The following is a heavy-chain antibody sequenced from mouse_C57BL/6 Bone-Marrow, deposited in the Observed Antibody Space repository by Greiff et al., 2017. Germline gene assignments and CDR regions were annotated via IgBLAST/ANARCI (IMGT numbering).Heavy chain of an antibody. J-gene: IGHJ3*01. V-gene: IGHV14-4*01. Sequence: EVQLQQSGPELVKPGASVKISCKASGYSFTDYNMNWVKQSNGKSLEWIGWIDPENGDTEYASKFQGKATITADTSSNTAYLQLSSLTSEDTAVYYCTTDFTWFAYWGQGALVTVSA. CDR3: TTDFTWFAY. CDR1: GYSFTDYN. CDR2: IDPENGDT.